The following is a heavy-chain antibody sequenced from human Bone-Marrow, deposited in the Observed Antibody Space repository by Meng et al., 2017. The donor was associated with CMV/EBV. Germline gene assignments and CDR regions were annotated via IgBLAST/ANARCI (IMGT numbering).Heavy chain of an antibody. Sequence: GGSLRLSCAASGFTFSSYWMNWVRQAPGKGLEWVSSISSSSSYIYYADSVKGRFTISTDNSKNTLYLQMNNLRPEDTAVYYCLPDIVLVPVSYWGQGTLVTVSS. CDR3: LPDIVLVPVSY. CDR1: GFTFSSYW. D-gene: IGHD2-2*01. J-gene: IGHJ4*02. V-gene: IGHV3-21*01. CDR2: ISSSSSYI.